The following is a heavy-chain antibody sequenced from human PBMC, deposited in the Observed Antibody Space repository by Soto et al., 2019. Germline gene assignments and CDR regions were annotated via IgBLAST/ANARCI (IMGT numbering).Heavy chain of an antibody. V-gene: IGHV5-51*03. D-gene: IGHD1-26*01. J-gene: IGHJ3*02. Sequence: EVQLVQSGAEVKKPGESLKISCKGSGYSFTTYWIGWVRQMPGKGLEWMGIIYPGDSDTRYSPSFQGQVTISAVKSISTAYLQWSSLKASDTAMYYCARLMYSGSYLDAFDIWGQGTMVTVSS. CDR1: GYSFTTYW. CDR2: IYPGDSDT. CDR3: ARLMYSGSYLDAFDI.